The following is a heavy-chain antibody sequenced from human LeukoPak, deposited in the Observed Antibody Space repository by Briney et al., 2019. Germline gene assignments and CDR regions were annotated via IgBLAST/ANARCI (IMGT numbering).Heavy chain of an antibody. Sequence: SETLSLTCTVSGGSTSSYYWSWIRQPPGKGLEWIGYIYYSGSTSYTPSLKSRVTIPLDTSKNQFSLKVRSVTAADTAMYYCARAVVFYYDGSGYSTRFDYWGQGTLVTVSS. V-gene: IGHV4-59*01. CDR1: GGSTSSYY. D-gene: IGHD3-22*01. CDR2: IYYSGST. CDR3: ARAVVFYYDGSGYSTRFDY. J-gene: IGHJ4*02.